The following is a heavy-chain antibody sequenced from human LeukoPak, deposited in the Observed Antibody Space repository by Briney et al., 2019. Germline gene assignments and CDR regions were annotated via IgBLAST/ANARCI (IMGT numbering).Heavy chain of an antibody. J-gene: IGHJ4*02. CDR3: ARVAALAKSFDY. Sequence: SINAGNGNTKYSQKFQGRVTITRDTSASTAYMELSSLRSEDTAVYYCARVAALAKSFDYWGQGTLVTVSS. V-gene: IGHV1-3*01. D-gene: IGHD2-15*01. CDR2: INAGNGNT.